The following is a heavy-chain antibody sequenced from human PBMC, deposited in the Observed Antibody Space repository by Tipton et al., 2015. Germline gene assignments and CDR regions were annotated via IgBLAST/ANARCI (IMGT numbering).Heavy chain of an antibody. CDR3: ARARGRHGGLFDS. V-gene: IGHV4-61*01. CDR2: ISYTDGA. J-gene: IGHJ4*02. Sequence: LRLSCAVSGGSVSSGSYYWSWIRQPPGKELEWIGYISYTDGAHYNPALKSRVTISVDTSKTQFSLKMSSVTASDTAVYYCARARGRHGGLFDSWGQGTLVTVSS. CDR1: GGSVSSGSYY. D-gene: IGHD4-23*01.